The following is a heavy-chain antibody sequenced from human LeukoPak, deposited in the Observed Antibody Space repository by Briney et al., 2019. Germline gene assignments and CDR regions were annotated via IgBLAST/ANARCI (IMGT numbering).Heavy chain of an antibody. Sequence: ASVKVSCKASGYTFTSYGISWVRQAPGQGLEWMGWISAYNGNTNYAQKLQGRVTMTTDTSTSTAYMELRSLRSDDTAVYYCARDLNIAAAGTGAFDIWGQGTTVTVSS. CDR2: ISAYNGNT. D-gene: IGHD6-13*01. V-gene: IGHV1-18*01. CDR3: ARDLNIAAAGTGAFDI. J-gene: IGHJ3*02. CDR1: GYTFTSYG.